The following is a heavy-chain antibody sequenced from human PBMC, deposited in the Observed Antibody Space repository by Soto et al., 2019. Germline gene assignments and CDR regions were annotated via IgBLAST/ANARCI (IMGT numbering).Heavy chain of an antibody. V-gene: IGHV3-74*01. D-gene: IGHD3-10*01. Sequence: GGSLRLSCAASGFTFSSYWMHWVRQAPGKGLVWVSRINSDGSSTSYADSVKGRFTISRDNAKNTLYLQMNSLRAEDTAVYYCARGRIFGELKDYWGQGTLVTVSS. CDR3: ARGRIFGELKDY. J-gene: IGHJ4*02. CDR1: GFTFSSYW. CDR2: INSDGSST.